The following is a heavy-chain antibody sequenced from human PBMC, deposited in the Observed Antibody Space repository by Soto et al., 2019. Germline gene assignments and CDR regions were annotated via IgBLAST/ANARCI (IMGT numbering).Heavy chain of an antibody. Sequence: QVQLVESGGGVVQPGRSLRLSCAASGFTFSSYAMHWVRQAPGKGLEWVAVISYDGSNKYYGDSVKGRFTISRDNSKNTLYLQMSSLGIEDTAVYYCVRDRVVAGIGEVDYWGQGTLVTVSS. J-gene: IGHJ4*02. CDR3: VRDRVVAGIGEVDY. V-gene: IGHV3-30-3*01. CDR2: ISYDGSNK. CDR1: GFTFSSYA. D-gene: IGHD6-19*01.